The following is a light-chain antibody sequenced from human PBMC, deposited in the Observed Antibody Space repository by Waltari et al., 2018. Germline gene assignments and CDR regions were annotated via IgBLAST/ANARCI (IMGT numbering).Light chain of an antibody. V-gene: IGLV2-8*01. CDR1: SSDVGGYNY. Sequence: QSALTQPPSASGSPGQSVTISCTGTSSDVGGYNYVSWYQQHPGKAPKLMIYEVSKRPSGVPDRFSGYKSGNTASLTVSGLQAEEEADYYCSSYAGSNNPVVFGGGTKLTVL. J-gene: IGLJ2*01. CDR2: EVS. CDR3: SSYAGSNNPVV.